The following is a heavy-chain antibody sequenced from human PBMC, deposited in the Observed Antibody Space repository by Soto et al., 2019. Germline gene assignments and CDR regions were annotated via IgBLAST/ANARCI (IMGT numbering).Heavy chain of an antibody. CDR2: ISSSSTDI. Sequence: DVQLVESGGGLVQRGGSLRLSCAASGFTFSSYSMNWVRQAPGKGLEWVSYISSSSTDIFYPDSGRGRFIVSRDDATNSLYLQMNTLRDEETAVYSCARTFSSSLSSYYYYALDVWGQGTTVTVSS. CDR1: GFTFSSYS. V-gene: IGHV3-48*02. J-gene: IGHJ6*02. CDR3: ARTFSSSLSSYYYYALDV. D-gene: IGHD6-6*01.